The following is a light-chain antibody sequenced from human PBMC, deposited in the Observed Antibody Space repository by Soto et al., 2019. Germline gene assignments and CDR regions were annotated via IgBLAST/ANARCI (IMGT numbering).Light chain of an antibody. Sequence: QSALTQPASVSGSPGQSITISCTGTSSDVGGYNYVSWYQHHPAKAPKLMIYEVSNRPSGVSTRFSGSKSGNTASLSISGLQAEDEADYYCSSYTTSYTQVFGGGTKLTVL. CDR3: SSYTTSYTQV. CDR2: EVS. V-gene: IGLV2-14*01. J-gene: IGLJ3*02. CDR1: SSDVGGYNY.